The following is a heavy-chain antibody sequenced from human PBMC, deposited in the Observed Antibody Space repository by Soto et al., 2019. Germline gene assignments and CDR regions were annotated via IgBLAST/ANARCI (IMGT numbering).Heavy chain of an antibody. CDR3: ARDRGDLDVDTAMAY. D-gene: IGHD5-18*01. CDR1: GFTFSDYY. J-gene: IGHJ4*02. Sequence: PGGSLRLSCAASGFTFSDYYMSWIRQAPGKGLEWVSYISSSGSTIYYADSVKGRFTISRDNAKNSLYLQMNSLRAEDTAVYYCARDRGDLDVDTAMAYWGQGTLVTVSS. V-gene: IGHV3-11*01. CDR2: ISSSGSTI.